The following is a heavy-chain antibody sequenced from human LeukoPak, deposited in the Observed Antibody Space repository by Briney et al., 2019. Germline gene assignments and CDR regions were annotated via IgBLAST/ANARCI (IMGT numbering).Heavy chain of an antibody. CDR2: ISGSGGST. V-gene: IGHV3-23*01. Sequence: PGGSLRLSCAASGFTFSSYAMSWVRQAPGKGLEWVSGISGSGGSTYYADSVKGRFTISRDNSKNTLYLQMNSLRAEDTALYCCAEVRAYCGGDCYSDAFDIWGQGTVVTVSS. CDR1: GFTFSSYA. D-gene: IGHD2-21*02. CDR3: AEVRAYCGGDCYSDAFDI. J-gene: IGHJ3*02.